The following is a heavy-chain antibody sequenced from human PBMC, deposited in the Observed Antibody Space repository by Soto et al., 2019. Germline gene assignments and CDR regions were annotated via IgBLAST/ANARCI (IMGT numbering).Heavy chain of an antibody. CDR3: AKISSGYSSSSVLMDV. V-gene: IGHV3-7*01. CDR1: GLTFRNDW. CDR2: INQDGSER. D-gene: IGHD6-6*01. Sequence: EMQLVESGGGLVQPGGSLRLSCAGSGLTFRNDWLSWVRQAPGKGLEWVANINQDGSERYYVDSVRGRFTISRDNVENSLYLQMNSLRAEDTAVYYCAKISSGYSSSSVLMDVWGQGTTVTVSS. J-gene: IGHJ6*02.